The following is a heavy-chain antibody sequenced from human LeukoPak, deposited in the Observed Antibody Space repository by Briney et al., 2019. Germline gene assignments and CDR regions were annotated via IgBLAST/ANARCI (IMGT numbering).Heavy chain of an antibody. J-gene: IGHJ5*02. CDR1: GYSFTSYW. V-gene: IGHV5-51*01. D-gene: IGHD2-15*01. CDR3: ARSLGYCSGGSCYSSWFDP. Sequence: GESLKLSFKGSGYSFTSYWIGWVRQMPGKGLEWMGIIYPGDSDTRYSPSFQGQVTISADKSISTAYLQWSSLKASDTAMYYCARSLGYCSGGSCYSSWFDPLGPGNPGHRLL. CDR2: IYPGDSDT.